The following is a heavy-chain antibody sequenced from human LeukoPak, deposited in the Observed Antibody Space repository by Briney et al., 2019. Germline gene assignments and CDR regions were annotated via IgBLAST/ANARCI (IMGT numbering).Heavy chain of an antibody. V-gene: IGHV3-23*01. J-gene: IGHJ4*02. CDR1: GFTFSTYA. CDR3: AKGTLDIVVVPAAPKVYYFDY. D-gene: IGHD2-2*01. CDR2: ISGSGGST. Sequence: PGGSLRLSCAASGFTFSTYAMTWVRQAPGKGLEWVSGISGSGGSTYYADSVRGRFSISRDNSKNTVYLQMYSLRAEDTAVYYCAKGTLDIVVVPAAPKVYYFDYWGQGTLVTVSS.